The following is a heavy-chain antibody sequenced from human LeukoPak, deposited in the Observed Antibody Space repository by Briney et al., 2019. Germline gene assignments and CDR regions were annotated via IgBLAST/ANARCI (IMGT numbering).Heavy chain of an antibody. Sequence: ASVKVSCKASGYTFTSYGISWVRQAPGQGLEWMGWISAYNGNTNYAQKLQGRVTMTTDTPTTTAYMELRSLRSDDTAVYYCARDLYSSSSMNWFDPWGQGTLVTVSS. CDR3: ARDLYSSSSMNWFDP. J-gene: IGHJ5*02. CDR2: ISAYNGNT. CDR1: GYTFTSYG. V-gene: IGHV1-18*01. D-gene: IGHD6-6*01.